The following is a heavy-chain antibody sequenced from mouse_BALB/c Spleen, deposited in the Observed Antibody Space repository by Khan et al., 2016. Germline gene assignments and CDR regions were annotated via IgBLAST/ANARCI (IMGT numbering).Heavy chain of an antibody. V-gene: IGHV6-6*02. CDR1: RFTFSNYW. CDR2: IRLKSNNYAT. D-gene: IGHD2-2*01. Sequence: EVKLEESGGGLVQPGGSMKLSCVASRFTFSNYWMNWVRQSPEKGLEWVGEIRLKSNNYATQYAEPVKGRFTISRDDSKSSVYLQMNNLSAEDTGIYYCTRGKSLGYDGGIYAMDYWGQGTSVTVSS. CDR3: TRGKSLGYDGGIYAMDY. J-gene: IGHJ4*01.